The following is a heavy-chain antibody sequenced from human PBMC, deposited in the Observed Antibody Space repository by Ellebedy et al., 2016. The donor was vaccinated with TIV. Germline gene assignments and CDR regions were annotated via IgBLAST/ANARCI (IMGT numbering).Heavy chain of an antibody. J-gene: IGHJ4*02. Sequence: GESLKISCAASGFTFSSYSMNWVRQAPGKGLEWVSYIPGISSTICYADSVKGRFTISRDNAKNSLYLQMNSLRAEDTAMYYCARKTDTGTSGDYWGQGTPVTVSS. V-gene: IGHV3-48*01. CDR3: ARKTDTGTSGDY. CDR2: IPGISSTI. CDR1: GFTFSSYS. D-gene: IGHD1-1*01.